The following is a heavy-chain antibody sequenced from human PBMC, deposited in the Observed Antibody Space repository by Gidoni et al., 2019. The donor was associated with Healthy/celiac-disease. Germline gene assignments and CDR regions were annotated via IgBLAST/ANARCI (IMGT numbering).Heavy chain of an antibody. CDR3: ARGVGPATGCYFDY. CDR2: IKQDGSEK. Sequence: EVQLVESGGGLVQPGGSLRLSCAASGFTFSSYWMSWVRQAPGKGLEWVANIKQDGSEKYYVDSVKGRFTISRDNAKNSLYLQMNSLRAEDTAVYYCARGVGPATGCYFDYWGQGTLVTVSS. V-gene: IGHV3-7*01. J-gene: IGHJ4*02. CDR1: GFTFSSYW. D-gene: IGHD5-12*01.